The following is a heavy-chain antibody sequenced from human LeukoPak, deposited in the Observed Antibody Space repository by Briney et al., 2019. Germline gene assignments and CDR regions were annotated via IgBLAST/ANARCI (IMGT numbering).Heavy chain of an antibody. CDR1: GGTFSSYA. V-gene: IGHV1-69*01. D-gene: IGHD5-18*01. Sequence: SVKVSCRASGGTFSSYAISWVRQAPGQGLEWMGGIIPIFGTANYAQKFQGRVTITADESTSTAYMELSSLRSEDTAVYYCARVFFGDTAMVSRFNWFDPWGQGTLVTVSS. CDR3: ARVFFGDTAMVSRFNWFDP. CDR2: IIPIFGTA. J-gene: IGHJ5*02.